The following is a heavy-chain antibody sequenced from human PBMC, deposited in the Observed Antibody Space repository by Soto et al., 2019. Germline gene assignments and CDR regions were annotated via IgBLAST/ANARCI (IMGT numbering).Heavy chain of an antibody. Sequence: QVQLVQSGAEVKKPGASVKVSCKASGYTFTSYGISWVRQAPGQGLEWMRWISAYNGNTNYAQKLQGRVTMTTDTSTSTAYMELRSLRSDDTAVYYCARDGYYDSSGYRSDFDYWGKGTLVTVSS. V-gene: IGHV1-18*01. D-gene: IGHD3-22*01. CDR3: ARDGYYDSSGYRSDFDY. CDR2: ISAYNGNT. CDR1: GYTFTSYG. J-gene: IGHJ4*02.